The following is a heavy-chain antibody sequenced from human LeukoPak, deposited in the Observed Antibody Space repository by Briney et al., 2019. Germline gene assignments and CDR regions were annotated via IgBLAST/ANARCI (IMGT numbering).Heavy chain of an antibody. CDR1: GGSFSGYY. J-gene: IGHJ2*01. Sequence: SETLSLTCAVYGGSFSGYYWSWIRQPPGKGLEWTGEINHSGSTNYNPSLKSRVTISVDTSKNQFSLKLSSVTAADTAVYYCARASSGYYYVTWYFDLWGRGTLVTVSS. D-gene: IGHD3-22*01. V-gene: IGHV4-34*01. CDR2: INHSGST. CDR3: ARASSGYYYVTWYFDL.